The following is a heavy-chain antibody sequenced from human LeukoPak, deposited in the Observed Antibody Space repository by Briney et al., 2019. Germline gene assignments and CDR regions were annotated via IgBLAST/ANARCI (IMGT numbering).Heavy chain of an antibody. CDR2: ISSSGSTI. D-gene: IGHD2-15*01. J-gene: IGHJ4*02. V-gene: IGHV3-48*04. Sequence: GGSLRLSCAASGFTFSTYSMNWVRQAPGKGLEWVSYISSSGSTIYYADSVKGRLTISRDNAKNSLYLQMNSLRAEDTAVYYCARNRVSVVVATRGLDYWGQGTLVTVSS. CDR3: ARNRVSVVVATRGLDY. CDR1: GFTFSTYS.